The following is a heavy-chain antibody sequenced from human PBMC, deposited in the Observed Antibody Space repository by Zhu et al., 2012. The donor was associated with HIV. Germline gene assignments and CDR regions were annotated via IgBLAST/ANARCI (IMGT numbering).Heavy chain of an antibody. CDR1: GASVSSGNPY. V-gene: IGHV4-61*01. D-gene: IGHD6-6*01. J-gene: IGHJ2*01. CDR3: ARGRASSENYWYFDV. Sequence: QVQLQESGPRLVKPSETLSLTCTVSGASVSSGNPYWSWIRQPPGKGLEWIGNIYYSGNTNYNISLKSRVIISVGVSKNQFSLNVKSVTAADTAEYYCARGRASSENYWYFDVWSPGTRVTVSS. CDR2: IYYSGNT.